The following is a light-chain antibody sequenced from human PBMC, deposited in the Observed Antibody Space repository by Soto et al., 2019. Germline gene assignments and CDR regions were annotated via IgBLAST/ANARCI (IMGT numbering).Light chain of an antibody. V-gene: IGLV2-14*01. Sequence: QSALAQPASVSGSPGQSITIPCAGTSSDVGAYNYVSWYQLHPGKAPKLIISEVTNRPSGVSSRFSGSKSANTASLTISGLRAEDEADYYCSSYTRSSTQVFGTGTKVTVL. CDR3: SSYTRSSTQV. J-gene: IGLJ1*01. CDR2: EVT. CDR1: SSDVGAYNY.